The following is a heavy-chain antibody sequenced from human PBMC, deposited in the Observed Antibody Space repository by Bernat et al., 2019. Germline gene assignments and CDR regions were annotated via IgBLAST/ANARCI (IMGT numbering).Heavy chain of an antibody. CDR2: IYYSGST. V-gene: IGHV4-59*01. D-gene: IGHD3-22*01. CDR3: ARERYYYDSSGYYYGAFDI. Sequence: QVQLQESGPGLVKPSETLSLTCTVSGGSFSSYYWSWIRQPPGKGLEWIGYIYYSGSTNYNPSLQSRVTISVDTSKNQFSLKLSSVTAADTAVYYCARERYYYDSSGYYYGAFDIWGQGTMVTVSS. J-gene: IGHJ3*02. CDR1: GGSFSSYY.